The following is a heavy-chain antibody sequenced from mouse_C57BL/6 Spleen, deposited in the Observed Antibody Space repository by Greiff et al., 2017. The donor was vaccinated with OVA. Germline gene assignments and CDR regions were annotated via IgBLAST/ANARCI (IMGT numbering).Heavy chain of an antibody. J-gene: IGHJ2*01. D-gene: IGHD3-2*02. CDR2: ILPGSGST. V-gene: IGHV1-9*01. CDR1: GYTFTGYW. Sequence: VQLQESGAELMKPGASVKLSCKATGYTFTGYWIEWVKQRPGHGLEWIGEILPGSGSTNYTEKFKGKATFTADTSSNTASMQLSSLTTEDSAIYYCARGQLRLRYFDYWGQGTTLTVSS. CDR3: ARGQLRLRYFDY.